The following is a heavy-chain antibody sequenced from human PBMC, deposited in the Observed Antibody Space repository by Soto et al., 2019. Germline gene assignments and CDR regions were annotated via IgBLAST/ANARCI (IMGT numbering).Heavy chain of an antibody. J-gene: IGHJ4*02. CDR3: PRSPPTPPFGVVIIEYYFDY. CDR1: GGSIGSYY. D-gene: IGHD3-3*01. V-gene: IGHV4-59*01. CDR2: IYYSGST. Sequence: SETLCLTCTVSGGSIGSYYWSWIRQPPGKGLEWIGYIYYSGSTNYNPSLKSRVTISVDTSKNQFSLKLSSVTAADTAVYYCPRSPPTPPFGVVIIEYYFDYWGQGTLVTVSS.